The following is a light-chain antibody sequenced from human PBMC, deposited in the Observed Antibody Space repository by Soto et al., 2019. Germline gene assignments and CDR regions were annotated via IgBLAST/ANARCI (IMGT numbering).Light chain of an antibody. V-gene: IGKV3-20*01. CDR3: LEYCPHHTA. Sequence: EIVLTQSPGTLSLSPGERATLSCRASQSVSSSYLAWYQQQPGQAPRLLIYAASSRATGIPDRFSGSLSGSDFAPTFTRLETDDFAVDYCLEYCPHHTAFGQGTKVEIK. CDR2: AAS. J-gene: IGKJ1*01. CDR1: QSVSSSY.